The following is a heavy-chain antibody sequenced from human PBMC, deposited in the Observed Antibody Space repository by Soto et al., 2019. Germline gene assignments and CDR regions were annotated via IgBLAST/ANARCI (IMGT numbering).Heavy chain of an antibody. CDR2: ISYDGSNK. J-gene: IGHJ4*02. V-gene: IGHV3-30*18. Sequence: GGSLRLSCAASGFTFSSYGMHWVRQAPGKGLEWVAVISYDGSNKYYADSVKGRFTISRDNSKNTLYLQMNSLRAEDTAVYYCAKVIVRTQTHYDFWSGYPQLFDYWGQGTLVTVSS. CDR3: AKVIVRTQTHYDFWSGYPQLFDY. D-gene: IGHD3-3*01. CDR1: GFTFSSYG.